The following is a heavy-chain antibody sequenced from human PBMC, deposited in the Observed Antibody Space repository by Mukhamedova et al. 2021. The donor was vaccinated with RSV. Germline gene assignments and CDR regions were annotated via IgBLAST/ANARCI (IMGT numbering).Heavy chain of an antibody. J-gene: IGHJ2*01. V-gene: IGHV4-4*07. CDR3: ARRRAEDSTWNWYFDL. D-gene: IGHD6-13*01. CDR2: IYTSGKT. Sequence: GKGLEWIGRIYTSGKTNFNPSLKSRVTMSLDTAKNQFSMSLTSVNAADTTVYYCARRRAEDSTWNWYFDLWGRGTLVNVSS.